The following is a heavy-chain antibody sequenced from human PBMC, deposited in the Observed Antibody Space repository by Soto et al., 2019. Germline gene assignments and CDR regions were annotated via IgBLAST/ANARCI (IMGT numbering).Heavy chain of an antibody. CDR2: IIPTSGTT. D-gene: IGHD2-8*01. Sequence: ASVKVSCKASGDVFRSYGINWVRQAPGQGLEWMGGIIPTSGTTNYAQKFQGRVAITADESTDTVYMELSRLRSEDTAVYFCARVRCFNGLCHTADYGMDVWGQGTTVTVSS. V-gene: IGHV1-69*13. CDR1: GDVFRSYG. J-gene: IGHJ6*02. CDR3: ARVRCFNGLCHTADYGMDV.